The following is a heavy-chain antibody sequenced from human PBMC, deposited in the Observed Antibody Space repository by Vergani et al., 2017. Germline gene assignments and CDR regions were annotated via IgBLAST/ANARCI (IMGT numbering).Heavy chain of an antibody. J-gene: IGHJ4*02. CDR2: IIPILGIA. CDR3: ARVTMVRGVITNDY. V-gene: IGHV1-69*02. CDR1: GGTFSSYN. D-gene: IGHD3-10*01. Sequence: HLVPSGAEVKKPGSSVKVSCKASGGTFSSYNISWVRQAPGQGLEWLGRIIPILGIANYAQKFQGRVTITADKSTSTAYMELSSLRSEDTAVYYCARVTMVRGVITNDYWGQGTLVTVSS.